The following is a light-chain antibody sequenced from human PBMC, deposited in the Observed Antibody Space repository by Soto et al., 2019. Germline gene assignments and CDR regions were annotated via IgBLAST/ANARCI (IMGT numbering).Light chain of an antibody. CDR2: SNN. V-gene: IGLV1-44*01. Sequence: QSVLTQAPSASGTPGQRVTISCSGSSSNIGRNTANWYQQFPGTAPKLLIHSNNQRPSGVPDRFSGSKSGTSASLAISGLQSEDEADYYCAAWDDSLNGVVFGGGTKVTVL. CDR1: SSNIGRNT. CDR3: AAWDDSLNGVV. J-gene: IGLJ2*01.